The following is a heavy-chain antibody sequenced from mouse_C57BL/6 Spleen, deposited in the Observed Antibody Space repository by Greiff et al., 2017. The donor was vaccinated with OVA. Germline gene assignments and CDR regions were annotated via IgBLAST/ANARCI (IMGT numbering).Heavy chain of an antibody. Sequence: QVQLQQSGAELARPGASVKLSCKASGYTFTSYGISWVKQRTGQGLEWIGEIYPRSGNTYYNEKFKGKATLTADKSSSTAYMELRSLTSEDSAVYFCARYSTTVVAPPYAMDYWGQGTSVTVSS. D-gene: IGHD1-1*01. V-gene: IGHV1-81*01. CDR2: IYPRSGNT. CDR3: ARYSTTVVAPPYAMDY. CDR1: GYTFTSYG. J-gene: IGHJ4*01.